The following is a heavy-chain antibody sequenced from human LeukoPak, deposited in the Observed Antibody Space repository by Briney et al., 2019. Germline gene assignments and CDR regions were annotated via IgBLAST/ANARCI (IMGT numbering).Heavy chain of an antibody. CDR1: ELTVSTNY. CDR2: IYSGGST. J-gene: IGHJ3*02. V-gene: IGHV3-53*01. Sequence: GGSLRLSCAASELTVSTNYMSWVRQALGKGLEWVSVIYSGGSTYYADSVKGRFTISRDNSKNNLYLQINSLRPEDTAVYFCARYDLRGAFDIWGQGTMVSVSS. CDR3: ARYDLRGAFDI. D-gene: IGHD4-17*01.